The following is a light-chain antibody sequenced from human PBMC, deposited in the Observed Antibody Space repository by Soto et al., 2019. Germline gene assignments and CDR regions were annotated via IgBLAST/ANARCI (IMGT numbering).Light chain of an antibody. CDR2: AAS. Sequence: AIQMTQSPSSLSASVGDRVTTSCRASQDIRNTLAWYQQKPGEAPKLLIFAASNLQSEVPSRFSGSGSVTDFTLAITGLQPEDFATYYCLQYINYPWTFGQGTKVDIK. CDR3: LQYINYPWT. CDR1: QDIRNT. V-gene: IGKV1-6*01. J-gene: IGKJ1*01.